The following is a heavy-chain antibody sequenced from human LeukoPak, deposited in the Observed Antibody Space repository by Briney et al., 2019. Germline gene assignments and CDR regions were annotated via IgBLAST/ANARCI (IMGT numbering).Heavy chain of an antibody. J-gene: IGHJ3*02. D-gene: IGHD3-22*01. CDR3: ARAGYYYDSSQDAFDI. V-gene: IGHV4-4*07. CDR1: GGSISSYY. CDR2: IYTSGST. Sequence: PSETLSLTCTFSGGSISSYYWSWIRQPAGKGLEWIGRIYTSGSTNYNPSLKSRVTMSIDTSKNQFSLKLSSVTAADTAVYYCARAGYYYDSSQDAFDIWGQGTMVTVSS.